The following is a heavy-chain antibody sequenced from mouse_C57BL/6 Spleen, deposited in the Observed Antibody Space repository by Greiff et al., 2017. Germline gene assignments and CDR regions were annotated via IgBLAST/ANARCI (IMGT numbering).Heavy chain of an antibody. Sequence: QVQLKESGPELVKPGASVKISCKASGYAFSSSWMNWVKQRPGEGLEWIGRIYPGNGDTNYNGKFKGKATLTAVKSSSTAYMQLSSLTSEDSAVFYCGVINAAVGYFEVWGTGTTVTVSS. CDR1: GYAFSSSW. CDR3: GVINAAVGYFEV. D-gene: IGHD1-1*01. CDR2: IYPGNGDT. V-gene: IGHV1-82*01. J-gene: IGHJ1*03.